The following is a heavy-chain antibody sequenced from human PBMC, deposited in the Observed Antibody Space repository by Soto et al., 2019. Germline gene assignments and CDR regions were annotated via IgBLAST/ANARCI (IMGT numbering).Heavy chain of an antibody. Sequence: SETLSLTCTVSGGSISSGGYYWSWIRQHPGKGLEWIGYIYYSGSTYYNPSLRSRVTISVDTSKNQFSLKLSSVTAADTAVYYCARVRIAAAGLIDYWGQGTLVTVSS. J-gene: IGHJ4*02. CDR2: IYYSGST. V-gene: IGHV4-31*03. CDR1: GGSISSGGYY. D-gene: IGHD6-13*01. CDR3: ARVRIAAAGLIDY.